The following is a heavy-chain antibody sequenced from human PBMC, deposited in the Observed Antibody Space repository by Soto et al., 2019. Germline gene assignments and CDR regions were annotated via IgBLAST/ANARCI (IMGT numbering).Heavy chain of an antibody. CDR1: GFTFGNYA. Sequence: QVQLGESGGGVVQPGKSLRLSCVGSGFTFGNYAMYWVRQAPGKGLEWVAFISYDGSKRYHADSVKGQFTISRDNARNTLDLQMDRLRPEDTAVYYCAKGGGAPGYPIDYWGLGTLVTVSS. CDR3: AKGGGAPGYPIDY. D-gene: IGHD3-9*01. V-gene: IGHV3-30*18. J-gene: IGHJ4*01. CDR2: ISYDGSKR.